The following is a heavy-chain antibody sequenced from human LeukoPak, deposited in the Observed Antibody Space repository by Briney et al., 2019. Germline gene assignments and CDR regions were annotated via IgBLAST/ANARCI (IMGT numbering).Heavy chain of an antibody. V-gene: IGHV3-7*04. J-gene: IGHJ5*02. CDR1: GFTLSSYW. CDR3: ARDWPPNWFDP. CDR2: IKQDGSEK. Sequence: GGSLRLSCAASGFTLSSYWMSWVRQAPGKGLEWVANIKQDGSEKYYVDSVKGRFTISRDNAKNSLYLQVNSLRAEDTAVYYCARDWPPNWFDPWGQGTLVTVSS.